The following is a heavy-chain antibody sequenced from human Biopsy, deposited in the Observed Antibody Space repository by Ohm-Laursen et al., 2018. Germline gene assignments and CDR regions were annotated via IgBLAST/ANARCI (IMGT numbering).Heavy chain of an antibody. V-gene: IGHV4-34*01. CDR2: MNHGGST. CDR1: GGSFSGYY. CDR3: ARHAPSYSGSYWRYFDL. J-gene: IGHJ2*01. D-gene: IGHD1-26*01. Sequence: TLSLTCAVYGGSFSGYYWSWIRQPPGKGLEWIGEMNHGGSTNYNSSLKSRVTISVDTSMNPLSLRLTSVTAADTAVYYCARHAPSYSGSYWRYFDLWGRGTLVTVSS.